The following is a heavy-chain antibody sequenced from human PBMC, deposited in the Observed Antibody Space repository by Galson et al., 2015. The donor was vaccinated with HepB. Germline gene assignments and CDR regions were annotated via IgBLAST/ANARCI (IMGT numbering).Heavy chain of an antibody. CDR3: ARLYSGYDLLLDY. V-gene: IGHV1-69*13. Sequence: SVKVSCKASGGTFSSYAISWVRQAPGQGLEWMGGIIPIFGTANYAQKFQGRVTITADESTSTAYMELSSLRSEDTAVYYCARLYSGYDLLLDYWGQGTLVTVSS. D-gene: IGHD5-12*01. CDR1: GGTFSSYA. J-gene: IGHJ4*02. CDR2: IIPIFGTA.